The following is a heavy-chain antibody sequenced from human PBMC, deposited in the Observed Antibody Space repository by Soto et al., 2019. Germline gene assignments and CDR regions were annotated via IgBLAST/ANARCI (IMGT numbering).Heavy chain of an antibody. CDR3: TREAGWQRMVPYD. V-gene: IGHV1-18*04. CDR1: GYTFTSYG. J-gene: IGHJ4*02. CDR2: ISAFNGDT. D-gene: IGHD6-25*01. Sequence: QVQLVQSGSEVKKPGASVNVSCKAFGYTFTSYGFSWVRQVPGQGLEWLGWISAFNGDTQYAQTMKGRLTVTTDTSTTTVNMQLRSLTPADTAGYYCTREAGWQRMVPYDWGQGTLVSVS.